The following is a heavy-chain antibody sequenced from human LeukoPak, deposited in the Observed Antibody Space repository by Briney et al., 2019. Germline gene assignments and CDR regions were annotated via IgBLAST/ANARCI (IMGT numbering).Heavy chain of an antibody. D-gene: IGHD3-10*01. J-gene: IGHJ4*02. V-gene: IGHV3-23*01. CDR2: ISGSGGST. CDR1: GGTFSSYA. Sequence: ASVTVSCKASGGTFSSYAMSWVRQAPGKGLEWVSAISGSGGSTYYADSVKGRFTISRDNSKNTLYLQMNSLRAEDTAVYYCAKLSGDWGQGTLVTVSS. CDR3: AKLSGD.